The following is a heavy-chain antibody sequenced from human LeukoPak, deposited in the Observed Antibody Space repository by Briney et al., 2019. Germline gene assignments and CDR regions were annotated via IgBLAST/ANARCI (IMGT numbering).Heavy chain of an antibody. J-gene: IGHJ6*03. CDR2: IIPIFGTA. Sequence: ASVKVSCKASGGTFSSYAVSWVRQAPGQGLEWMGGIIPIFGTANYAQKFQGRVTITTDESTSTAYMELSSLRSEDTAFSYCAAGYSGYDFDSLPYYYYMDVWGKGTTVTVSS. CDR3: AAGYSGYDFDSLPYYYYMDV. D-gene: IGHD5-12*01. CDR1: GGTFSSYA. V-gene: IGHV1-69*05.